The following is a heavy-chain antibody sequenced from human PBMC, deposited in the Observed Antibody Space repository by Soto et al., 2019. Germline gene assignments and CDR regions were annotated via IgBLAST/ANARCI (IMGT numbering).Heavy chain of an antibody. CDR1: GFTFSSYA. D-gene: IGHD3-22*01. J-gene: IGHJ4*02. Sequence: GGSLRLSYAASGFTFSSYAMHWVRQAPGKGLEYVSVITSNGGNTDYADSVKGRFTISRDNSKNTLYLQMNSLRAEDTAVYYCAKSPGMYYYDSSGYYHYDYWGQGTLVTVSS. V-gene: IGHV3-64*04. CDR2: ITSNGGNT. CDR3: AKSPGMYYYDSSGYYHYDY.